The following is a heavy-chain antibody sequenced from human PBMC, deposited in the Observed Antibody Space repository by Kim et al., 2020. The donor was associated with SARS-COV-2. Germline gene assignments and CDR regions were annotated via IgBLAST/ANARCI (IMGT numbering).Heavy chain of an antibody. J-gene: IGHJ4*02. Sequence: GGSLRLSCAASGFTFSSYAMSWVRQAPGKGLEWVLAISGSGGSTYYADSVKGRFTISRDYSKNTLYLQMNSLRAEDTGVYYCAESDDSHPHHGGFFDYWGQGSLLSGSS. CDR1: GFTFSSYA. CDR3: AESDDSHPHHGGFFDY. V-gene: IGHV3-23*01. CDR2: ISGSGGST. D-gene: IGHD3-3*01.